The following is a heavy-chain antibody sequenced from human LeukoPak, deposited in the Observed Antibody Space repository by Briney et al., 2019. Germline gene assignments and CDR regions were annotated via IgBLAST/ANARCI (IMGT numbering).Heavy chain of an antibody. Sequence: GGSLRLSCAASGFTFSSDWMSWVGQAPGTGLKWVANIKQDGSEKYYVDSVKGRFTISRDNAKNSLYLQMNSLRAEDTAVYYCARFGDPSTTLDYWGQGTRVTVSS. CDR3: ARFGDPSTTLDY. V-gene: IGHV3-7*01. CDR2: IKQDGSEK. CDR1: GFTFSSDW. D-gene: IGHD3-16*01. J-gene: IGHJ4*02.